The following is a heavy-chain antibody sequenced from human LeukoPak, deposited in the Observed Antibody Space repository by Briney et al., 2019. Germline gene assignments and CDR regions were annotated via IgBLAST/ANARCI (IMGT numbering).Heavy chain of an antibody. J-gene: IGHJ4*02. CDR3: ARGKYNWNYYGSDY. CDR2: ISAYNGNT. D-gene: IGHD1-7*01. Sequence: GASVKVSCKASGYTFTSYGIIWVRQAPGQGLEWMGWISAYNGNTNYAQKLQGRVTMTTDTSTSTAYMELRSLRSDDTAVYYCARGKYNWNYYGSDYWGQGTLVTVSS. V-gene: IGHV1-18*01. CDR1: GYTFTSYG.